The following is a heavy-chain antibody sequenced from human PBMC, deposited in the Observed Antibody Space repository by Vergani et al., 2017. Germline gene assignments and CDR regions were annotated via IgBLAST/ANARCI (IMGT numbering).Heavy chain of an antibody. J-gene: IGHJ6*02. CDR1: GYTFIGYY. CDR3: AREAQFLDCGSGRHPSNYYYYGMDV. D-gene: IGHD3-10*01. CDR2: INPNSGGT. V-gene: IGHV1-2*02. Sequence: QVQLVQSGAEVKKPGASVKVSCKASGYTFIGYYMHWVRQAPGQGLEWMGWINPNSGGTNYAQKFQGRVTMTRDTSISTAYMELSRLRSEDTAVYYCAREAQFLDCGSGRHPSNYYYYGMDVWGQGTTVTVSS.